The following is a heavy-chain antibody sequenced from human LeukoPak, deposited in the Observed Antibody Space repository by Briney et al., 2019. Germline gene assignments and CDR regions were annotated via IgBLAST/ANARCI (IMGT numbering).Heavy chain of an antibody. V-gene: IGHV4-4*07. CDR1: GDSISNYY. J-gene: IGHJ3*02. CDR2: IYISGST. Sequence: PSETLSLTCTVSGDSISNYYWSWIRQPAGKGLEWIGRIYISGSTNYNPSLKSRVTISVDTSKNQFSLKLSSVTAADTAVYYCARARAAAGNGAHAFDIWGQGTMVTVSS. CDR3: ARARAAAGNGAHAFDI. D-gene: IGHD6-13*01.